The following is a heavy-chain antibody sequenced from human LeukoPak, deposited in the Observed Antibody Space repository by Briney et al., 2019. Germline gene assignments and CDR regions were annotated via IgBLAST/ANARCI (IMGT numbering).Heavy chain of an antibody. Sequence: GGSLRLSRAASGFTFSSYGMHWVRQAPGKGLEWVAVIWDDGSSRKYADSVKGRFTISRDNSKNMLYLQMNSLRAEDTAVYYCAKDQWNPDYWGQGTLVIVSS. CDR2: IWDDGSSR. J-gene: IGHJ4*02. V-gene: IGHV3-33*06. D-gene: IGHD6-19*01. CDR1: GFTFSSYG. CDR3: AKDQWNPDY.